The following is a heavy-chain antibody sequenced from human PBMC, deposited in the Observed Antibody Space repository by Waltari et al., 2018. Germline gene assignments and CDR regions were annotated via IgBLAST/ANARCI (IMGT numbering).Heavy chain of an antibody. CDR2: INPNSGGT. CDR3: ARAPVGDYYGSGTSLGY. J-gene: IGHJ4*02. D-gene: IGHD3-10*01. Sequence: QVQLVQSGAEVKKPGASVKVSCKASGYTFTGYYMHWVRQAPGQGLEWMGRINPNSGGTNYAQKFQGRVTMTRDTSISTAYMELSRLRSDDTAVYYCARAPVGDYYGSGTSLGYWGQGTLVTVSS. CDR1: GYTFTGYY. V-gene: IGHV1-2*06.